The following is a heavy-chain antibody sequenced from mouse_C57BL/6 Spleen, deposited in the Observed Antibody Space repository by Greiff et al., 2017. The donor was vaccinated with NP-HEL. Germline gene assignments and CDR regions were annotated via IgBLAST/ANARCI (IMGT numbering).Heavy chain of an antibody. CDR2: INPNNGGT. D-gene: IGHD4-1*01. J-gene: IGHJ3*01. Sequence: EVQLQQSGPELVKPGASVKISCKASGYTFTDYYMNWVKQSHGKSLEWIGDINPNNGGTSYNQKFKGKATLTVDKSSSTAYMELRILTSEDSAVYYCARSLTAWFAYWGQGTLVTVSA. CDR1: GYTFTDYY. V-gene: IGHV1-26*01. CDR3: ARSLTAWFAY.